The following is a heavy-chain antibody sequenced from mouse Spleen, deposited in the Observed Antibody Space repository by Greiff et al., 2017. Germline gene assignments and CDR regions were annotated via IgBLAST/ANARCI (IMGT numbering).Heavy chain of an antibody. J-gene: IGHJ2*01. CDR3: AKPNFDY. CDR1: GYTFTSYW. D-gene: IGHD6-5*01. Sequence: VQLQQPGAELVKPGASVKLSCKASGYTFTSYWMHWVKQRPGRGLEWIGRIDPNSGGTKYNEKFKSKATLTVDKPSSTAYMELLSLTSEDFAFYNSAKPNFDYWGQGTTLTVSS. CDR2: IDPNSGGT. V-gene: IGHV1-72*01.